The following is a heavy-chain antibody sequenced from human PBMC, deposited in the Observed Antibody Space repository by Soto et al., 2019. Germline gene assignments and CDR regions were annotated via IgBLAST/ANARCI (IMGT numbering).Heavy chain of an antibody. CDR2: ISGSGGST. CDR1: GFTFSSYA. CDR3: AKPYGDSLYYYYYYMDV. V-gene: IGHV3-23*01. Sequence: GGSLRLSCAASGFTFSSYAMSWVRQAPGKGLEWVSAISGSGGSTYYADSVKGRFTISRDNSKNTLYLQMNSLRAEDTAVYYCAKPYGDSLYYYYYYMDVWGKGTTVTVSS. J-gene: IGHJ6*03. D-gene: IGHD4-17*01.